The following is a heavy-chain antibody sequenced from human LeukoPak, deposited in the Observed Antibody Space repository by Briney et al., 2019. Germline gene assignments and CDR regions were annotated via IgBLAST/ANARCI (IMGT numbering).Heavy chain of an antibody. CDR1: GGSFSGYY. V-gene: IGHV4-34*01. CDR3: ARSGYCGGDCYSGNFDY. CDR2: INHSGST. J-gene: IGHJ4*02. D-gene: IGHD2-21*02. Sequence: PSETLSLTCAVYGGSFSGYYWSWIRQPPGKGLEWIGEINHSGSTNYNPSLKSRVTMSVDSSKNQFSLKLSSVTAADTAVYYCARSGYCGGDCYSGNFDYWGQGTLVTVSS.